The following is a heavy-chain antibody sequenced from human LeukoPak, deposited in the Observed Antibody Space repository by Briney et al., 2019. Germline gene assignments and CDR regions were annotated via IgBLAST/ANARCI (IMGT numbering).Heavy chain of an antibody. CDR2: ISGSGGST. D-gene: IGHD4-11*01. CDR3: ALCLGGCYSNYLLEYFDY. Sequence: PGGSLRLSCAASGFTFSSYAMSWVRQAPGKGLEWVSAISGSGGSTYYADSVKGRFTISRDNSKNTLYLQMNSLRAEDTAVYYCALCLGGCYSNYLLEYFDYWLQGTMVSVSS. V-gene: IGHV3-23*01. CDR1: GFTFSSYA. J-gene: IGHJ4*02.